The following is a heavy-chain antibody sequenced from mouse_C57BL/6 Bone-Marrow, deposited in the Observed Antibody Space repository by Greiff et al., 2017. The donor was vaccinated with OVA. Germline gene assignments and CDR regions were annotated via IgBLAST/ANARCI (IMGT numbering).Heavy chain of an antibody. J-gene: IGHJ1*03. D-gene: IGHD1-1*01. CDR2: INPNYGTT. V-gene: IGHV1-39*01. Sequence: VQLKQSGPELVKPGASVKISCKASGYSFTDYNMNWVKQSNGKSLEWIGVINPNYGTTSYNQKFKGKATLTVDQSSSTAYMQLNSLTSEDAAVYYCAFYYGSSYRYFDVWGTGTPVTVSS. CDR1: GYSFTDYN. CDR3: AFYYGSSYRYFDV.